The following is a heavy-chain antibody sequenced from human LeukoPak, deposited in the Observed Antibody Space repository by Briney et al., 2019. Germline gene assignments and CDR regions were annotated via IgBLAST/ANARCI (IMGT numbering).Heavy chain of an antibody. J-gene: IGHJ4*02. Sequence: SHTLSLTCTVSGGSINSDGYYWSWIRQLPGKGLEWIGYIYYSGSTYNNPSLKSRVSKSLDTSKNQFSLRLSSVTAADTAVYYCARAVSFDYWGQGALVTVSS. D-gene: IGHD4-11*01. CDR2: IYYSGST. CDR3: ARAVSFDY. V-gene: IGHV4-31*03. CDR1: GGSINSDGYY.